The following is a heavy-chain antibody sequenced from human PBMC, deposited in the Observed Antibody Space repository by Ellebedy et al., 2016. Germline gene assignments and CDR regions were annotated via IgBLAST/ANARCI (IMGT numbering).Heavy chain of an antibody. CDR2: ISGGGDST. D-gene: IGHD4-17*01. J-gene: IGHJ4*02. CDR3: YYGHYSGF. V-gene: IGHV3-23*01. CDR1: GFKVSDFF. Sequence: GGSLRLXCGASGFKVSDFFMTWVRQAPGEGLEWVSTISGGGDSTFYADSVKGRFTISRDNSRYTLYLQMDSLRAADTAVYYCYYGHYSGFWGQGTLVTVSS.